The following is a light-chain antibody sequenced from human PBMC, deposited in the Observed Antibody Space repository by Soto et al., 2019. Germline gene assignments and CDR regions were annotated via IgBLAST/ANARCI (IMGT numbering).Light chain of an antibody. CDR2: LGS. CDR1: QSLLHSNAYNY. Sequence: DLGMTQSPLSLPVTPGEPASISCRPSQSLLHSNAYNYLDWYLQKPGQSPQLLIYLGSNRASGVPDRFSGSGSGTDFTLKISRVEAEDVGVYYCMQALQTPLTFGGGTKVEIK. CDR3: MQALQTPLT. V-gene: IGKV2-28*01. J-gene: IGKJ4*01.